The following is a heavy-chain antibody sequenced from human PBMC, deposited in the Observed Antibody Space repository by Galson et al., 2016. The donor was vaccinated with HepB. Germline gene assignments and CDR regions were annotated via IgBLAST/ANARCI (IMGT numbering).Heavy chain of an antibody. D-gene: IGHD2-2*01. V-gene: IGHV3-30*18. Sequence: SLRLSCAASGFTFSRYGIHWVRQAPGKGLEWVAVISYDGSFKYCADSVKGRFTISRDNSKSTLYLQMNSLRVEDTAVYYCAKEGVAYTTTWFSAFDFWGQGTMLTVSS. J-gene: IGHJ3*01. CDR2: ISYDGSFK. CDR3: AKEGVAYTTTWFSAFDF. CDR1: GFTFSRYG.